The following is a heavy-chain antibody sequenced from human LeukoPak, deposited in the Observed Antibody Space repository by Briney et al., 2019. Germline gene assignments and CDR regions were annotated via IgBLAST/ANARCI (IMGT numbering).Heavy chain of an antibody. CDR3: ARAPLRGNNWFDP. V-gene: IGHV1-69*01. CDR2: IIPIFGTA. Sequence: SVKVSCKASGGTFSSYAISWVRQAPGQGLEWMGGIIPIFGTANYAQKFQGRVTITADESTSTAYMELSSLRSEDTAMYYCARAPLRGNNWFDPWGQGTLVTVSS. J-gene: IGHJ5*02. CDR1: GGTFSSYA. D-gene: IGHD3-10*01.